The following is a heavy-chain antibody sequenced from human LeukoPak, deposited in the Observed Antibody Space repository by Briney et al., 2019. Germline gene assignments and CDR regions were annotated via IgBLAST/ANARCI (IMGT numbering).Heavy chain of an antibody. J-gene: IGHJ5*02. CDR3: ARVTKGPIGVGKGFGPFDP. D-gene: IGHD3-10*01. V-gene: IGHV4-31*03. CDR2: IYYSGST. CDR1: GGSISSGGYY. Sequence: TASETLSLTCTVSGGSISSGGYYWSWIRQHPGKGLEWIGYIYYSGSTYYNPSLKSRVTISVDTSKNQFSLKLSSVTAADTAVYYCARVTKGPIGVGKGFGPFDPWGQGTLVTVSS.